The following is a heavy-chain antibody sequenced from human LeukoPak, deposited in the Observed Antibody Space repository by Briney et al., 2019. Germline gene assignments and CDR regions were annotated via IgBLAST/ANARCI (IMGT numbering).Heavy chain of an antibody. V-gene: IGHV3-74*03. Sequence: PGGSLRLSCAASGFTFSNSWMHWVRHAPGKGLVWVSRTDPNGITTYADSVKGRFTISRDNAKNTLYLQMNSLRAEDTAVYYCARVTYGSGTYGAFDYWGQGTLVTVSS. CDR2: TDPNGIT. D-gene: IGHD3-10*01. J-gene: IGHJ4*02. CDR3: ARVTYGSGTYGAFDY. CDR1: GFTFSNSW.